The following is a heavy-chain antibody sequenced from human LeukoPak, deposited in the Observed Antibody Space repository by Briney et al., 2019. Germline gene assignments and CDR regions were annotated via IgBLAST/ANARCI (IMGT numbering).Heavy chain of an antibody. J-gene: IGHJ4*02. D-gene: IGHD3-10*01. V-gene: IGHV4-38-2*02. Sequence: PSETLSLTCTVSGYSISSGYYWGWIRQPPGKGLAWIGSIYRSGSTFYNPSLKSRVTISADTSKNQSSLKLNSVTAADTAVYYCARDRRFGEIDYWGQGTLVTVSS. CDR2: IYRSGST. CDR1: GYSISSGYY. CDR3: ARDRRFGEIDY.